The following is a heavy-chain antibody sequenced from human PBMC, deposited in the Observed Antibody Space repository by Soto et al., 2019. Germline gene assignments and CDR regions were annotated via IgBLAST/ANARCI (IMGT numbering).Heavy chain of an antibody. J-gene: IGHJ6*02. D-gene: IGHD2-2*01. CDR1: GFTFSSYS. CDR3: ARLPAAMGYYYYGMDV. Sequence: EAQVVESGGGLVQPGGSLRLSCAASGFTFSSYSMNWVRKAPGKGLEWVSYISSSGSTQYYADSVKGRFTLSRDNAKNSLYLQMNSLRDEDTDVYYCARLPAAMGYYYYGMDVWGQGTTVTVSS. CDR2: ISSSGSTQ. V-gene: IGHV3-48*02.